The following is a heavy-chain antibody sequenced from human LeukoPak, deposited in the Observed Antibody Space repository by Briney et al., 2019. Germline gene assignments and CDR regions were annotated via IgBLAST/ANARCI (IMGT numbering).Heavy chain of an antibody. CDR3: AKGQVEYCSGSRCYPFDD. J-gene: IGHJ4*02. Sequence: ASVKVSCKASGYTFTGYYMHWVRQAPGQGLEWMGGIIPIFGTANYAQKFQGRVTITADKSTSTAYMELSSLRAEDTAIYFCAKGQVEYCSGSRCYPFDDWGQGTLVTVSS. CDR1: GYTFTGYY. D-gene: IGHD2-15*01. CDR2: IIPIFGTA. V-gene: IGHV1-69*06.